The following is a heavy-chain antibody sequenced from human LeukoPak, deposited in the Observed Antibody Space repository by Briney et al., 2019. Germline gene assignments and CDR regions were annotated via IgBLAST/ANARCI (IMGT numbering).Heavy chain of an antibody. CDR1: GFTFSTYA. CDR3: ARSDYLDY. Sequence: PGGCLRLSCTASGFTFSTYAMHWVRQAPGKGLEWVAVISYDGSNKFYADSVKGRFSISRDNSKNTLYLQMNSLRAEDTAVYYCARSDYLDYWGQGTLVTVSS. V-gene: IGHV3-30*04. D-gene: IGHD3-3*01. J-gene: IGHJ4*02. CDR2: ISYDGSNK.